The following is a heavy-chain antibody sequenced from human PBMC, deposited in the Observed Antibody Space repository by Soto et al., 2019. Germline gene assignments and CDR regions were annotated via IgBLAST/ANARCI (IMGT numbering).Heavy chain of an antibody. V-gene: IGHV5-51*01. D-gene: IGHD2-15*01. Sequence: GESLKISCKGSGYSFSTHWIGWVRQMPGKGLECMGIIYPDDSDTKYSPSFQGQATISADKSISTAYLQWSSLKASDTAMYYCARLVECSGGSCYTPLGAFDIWGQGTMVTVSS. CDR3: ARLVECSGGSCYTPLGAFDI. CDR2: IYPDDSDT. J-gene: IGHJ3*02. CDR1: GYSFSTHW.